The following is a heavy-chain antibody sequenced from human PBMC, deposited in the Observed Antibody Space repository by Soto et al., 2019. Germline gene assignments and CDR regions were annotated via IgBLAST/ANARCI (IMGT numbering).Heavy chain of an antibody. Sequence: SETLSLTCTVSGGSMSSSSYYWVWIRQPPGKVLEWIANMYFSGFYSGSTSYNPSLKSRVTISVDTSKDQFSLQVSSVTAADTAVYYCARGFDILTFGFCLDYWGQGTLVTVSS. CDR3: ARGFDILTFGFCLDY. CDR1: GGSMSSSSYY. CDR2: MYFSGFYSGST. J-gene: IGHJ4*02. V-gene: IGHV4-39*01. D-gene: IGHD3-9*01.